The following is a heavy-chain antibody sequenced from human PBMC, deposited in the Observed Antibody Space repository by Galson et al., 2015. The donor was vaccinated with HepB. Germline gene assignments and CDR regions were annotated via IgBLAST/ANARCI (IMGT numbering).Heavy chain of an antibody. CDR1: GGSFSGYY. D-gene: IGHD3-16*02. CDR2: INHSGST. Sequence: SETLSLTCAVYGGSFSGYYWSWIRQPPGKGLEWIGEINHSGSTNYNPSLKSRVTISVDTSKNQFSLKLSSVTAADTAVYYCARGILGVGNDYIWGTYRPYFYYYMDVWGKGTTVTVSS. V-gene: IGHV4-34*01. CDR3: ARGILGVGNDYIWGTYRPYFYYYMDV. J-gene: IGHJ6*03.